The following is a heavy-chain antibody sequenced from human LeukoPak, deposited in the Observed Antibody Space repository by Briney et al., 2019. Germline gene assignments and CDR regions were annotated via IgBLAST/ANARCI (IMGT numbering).Heavy chain of an antibody. CDR2: IYYSGST. Sequence: SSETLSLTCTVSGGSISSYYWSWIRQPPGKGLEWIGYIYYSGSTNYNPSLKSRVTISVDTSKNQFSLKLSSVTAADTAVYYCARAFPFDDYGDPDAFDIWGQGTMVTVSS. D-gene: IGHD4-17*01. V-gene: IGHV4-59*01. CDR3: ARAFPFDDYGDPDAFDI. J-gene: IGHJ3*02. CDR1: GGSISSYY.